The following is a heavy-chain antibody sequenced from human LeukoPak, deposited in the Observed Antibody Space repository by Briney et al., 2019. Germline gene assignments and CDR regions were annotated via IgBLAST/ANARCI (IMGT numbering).Heavy chain of an antibody. V-gene: IGHV3-9*01. Sequence: SGRSLRLSCAASGFTFDDYAMHWVRQAQGKGLEWVAGISWNSGSIGYADSVEGRFTISRDNAKNSLYLQMNSLRAEDTALYYCAKGGILAAAGTGDYFDYWGQGTLVTVSS. D-gene: IGHD6-13*01. CDR3: AKGGILAAAGTGDYFDY. CDR2: ISWNSGSI. J-gene: IGHJ4*02. CDR1: GFTFDDYA.